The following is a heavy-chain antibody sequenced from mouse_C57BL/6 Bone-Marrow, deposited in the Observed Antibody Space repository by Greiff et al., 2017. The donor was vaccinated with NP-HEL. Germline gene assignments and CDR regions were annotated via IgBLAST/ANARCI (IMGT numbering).Heavy chain of an antibody. D-gene: IGHD2-1*01. CDR1: GYTFTSYW. V-gene: IGHV1-74*01. CDR2: IHPSDSDT. Sequence: QVQLQQPGAELVKPGASVKVSCKASGYTFTSYWMNWVKQRPGQGLEWIGRIHPSDSDTNYNQKFQGKATLTVDKSSSTAYMQLSSLTAEDAAVYYCAIHYGNYVAYWGQGTLVTVSA. J-gene: IGHJ3*01. CDR3: AIHYGNYVAY.